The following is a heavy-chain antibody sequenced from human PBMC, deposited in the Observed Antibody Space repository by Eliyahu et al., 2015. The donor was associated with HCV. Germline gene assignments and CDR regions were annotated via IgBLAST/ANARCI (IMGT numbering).Heavy chain of an antibody. CDR3: ASLRARLLYFQH. Sequence: QVQLQESGPGLVKPSETLSLTCTVSGGSISSYYWSWIRRPPGKGLEWIGYIYYSGSTNYNPSLKSRVTISVDTSKNQFSLKLSSVTAADTAVYYCASLRARLLYFQHWGQGTLVTVSS. CDR1: GGSISSYY. V-gene: IGHV4-59*08. CDR2: IYYSGST. J-gene: IGHJ1*01.